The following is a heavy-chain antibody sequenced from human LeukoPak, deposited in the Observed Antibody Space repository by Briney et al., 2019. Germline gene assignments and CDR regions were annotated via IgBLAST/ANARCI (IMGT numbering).Heavy chain of an antibody. V-gene: IGHV1-18*01. J-gene: IGHJ4*02. CDR1: GYTFTSYG. CDR2: ISAYNGNT. CDR3: ARDSLMGYSYAKTDY. Sequence: ASVKVSCKASGYTFTSYGISWVRQAPGQGLEWMGWISAYNGNTNYAQNLQGRVTRTTDTSTSTAYMELRSLRSDDTAVYYCARDSLMGYSYAKTDYWGQGTLVTVSS. D-gene: IGHD5-18*01.